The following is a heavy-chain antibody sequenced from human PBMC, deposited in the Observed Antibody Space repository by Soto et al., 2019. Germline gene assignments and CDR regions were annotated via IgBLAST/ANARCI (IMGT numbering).Heavy chain of an antibody. V-gene: IGHV3-30-3*01. CDR3: ARDLTYYYYGMDV. J-gene: IGHJ6*02. Sequence: GGSLRLSCAASGFTFSSYAIHWVRQAPGKGLEWVAVISYDGSNRYYADSVKGRFTISRDNAKNSLYLQMNSLRDEDTAVYYCARDLTYYYYGMDVWGQGTTVTVSS. CDR1: GFTFSSYA. D-gene: IGHD2-21*02. CDR2: ISYDGSNR.